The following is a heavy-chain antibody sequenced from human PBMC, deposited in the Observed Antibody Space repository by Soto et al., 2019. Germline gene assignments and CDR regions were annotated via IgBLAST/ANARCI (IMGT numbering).Heavy chain of an antibody. D-gene: IGHD1-26*01. CDR1: GGSISSGGYY. Sequence: QVQLQESGPGLVKPSQTLSLTCTVSGGSISSGGYYWSWIRQHPGKGLEWIGYIYSSGSTYYNPSLKTRVTISLDTSKNQFSRTLSSVTAADTAVYYCAGIYSWGPGGTLPYWGQGTLVTVSS. V-gene: IGHV4-31*03. CDR2: IYSSGST. CDR3: AGIYSWGPGGTLPY. J-gene: IGHJ1*01.